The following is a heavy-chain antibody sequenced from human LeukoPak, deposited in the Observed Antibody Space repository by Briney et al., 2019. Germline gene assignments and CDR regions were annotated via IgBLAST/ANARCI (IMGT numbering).Heavy chain of an antibody. V-gene: IGHV4-4*07. D-gene: IGHD6-13*01. J-gene: IGHJ4*02. Sequence: PSETLSLTCSVSGASISSYYWSWIRHPAGKGLEWIGRIYTSGITNYNPSLKSRVTMSVDISKTRFSLHLNSGIPEDPAIYYCARDEDGAAARNFDSWGKGIRVTVSS. CDR3: ARDEDGAAARNFDS. CDR2: IYTSGIT. CDR1: GASISSYY.